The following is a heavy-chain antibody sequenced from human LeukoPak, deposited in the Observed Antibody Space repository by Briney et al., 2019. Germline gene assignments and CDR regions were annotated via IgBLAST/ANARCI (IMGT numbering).Heavy chain of an antibody. V-gene: IGHV3-23*01. Sequence: PGGSLRLSCAASGFIFSNYAMSWGRQAPGEGLEWVSTITSGGSKTFYADSVKGRFSISRDNSKNMLYLQMTSLRADDTAVYYCARDNDVCRGASCLLFDYWGQGNLVTVSS. CDR3: ARDNDVCRGASCLLFDY. D-gene: IGHD1-1*01. CDR2: ITSGGSKT. J-gene: IGHJ4*02. CDR1: GFIFSNYA.